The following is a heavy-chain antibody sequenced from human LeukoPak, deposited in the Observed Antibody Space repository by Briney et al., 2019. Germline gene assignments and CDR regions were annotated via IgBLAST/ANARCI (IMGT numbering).Heavy chain of an antibody. CDR1: GGSISSSSYY. Sequence: PSETLSLTCTVSGGSISSSSYYWGWIRQPPGKGLEWIGSIYYSGSTYYNPSLKSRVTISVDTSKNQFSLKLSSVTAADTAVYYCARGTSLPRRGYCSGGSCYSGFDYWGQGTLVTVSS. CDR3: ARGTSLPRRGYCSGGSCYSGFDY. J-gene: IGHJ4*02. V-gene: IGHV4-39*07. D-gene: IGHD2-15*01. CDR2: IYYSGST.